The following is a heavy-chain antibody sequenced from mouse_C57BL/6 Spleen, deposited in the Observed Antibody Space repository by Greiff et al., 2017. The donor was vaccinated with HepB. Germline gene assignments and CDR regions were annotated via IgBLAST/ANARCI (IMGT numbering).Heavy chain of an antibody. J-gene: IGHJ1*03. CDR1: GYSITSDY. Sequence: EVQLQESGPGLAKPSQSLSLTCSVSGYSITSDYWNWIRKFPGNKLEYMGYISYSGSTYYNPSLKSRNSITRDTSKNQYYLQLNSVTTDDTATYYCARKTYDYDVGDFDVWGTGTTVTVSS. CDR3: ARKTYDYDVGDFDV. D-gene: IGHD2-4*01. CDR2: ISYSGST. V-gene: IGHV3-8*01.